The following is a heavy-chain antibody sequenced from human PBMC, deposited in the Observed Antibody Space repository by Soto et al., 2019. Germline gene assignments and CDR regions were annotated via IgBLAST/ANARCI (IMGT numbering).Heavy chain of an antibody. J-gene: IGHJ6*02. CDR2: INDGGAYT. CDR3: AKGAMSTKGMDA. D-gene: IGHD2-2*01. Sequence: EVQLFESGGGLVQPGGSLRLSCVDSGFTFSSLGMSWVRQAPGKGLEWVSAINDGGAYTYYANSVKGRFTTSRDNSKDTVYLQINSLRAEDTAIYYCAKGAMSTKGMDAWGQGTTVTVYS. CDR1: GFTFSSLG. V-gene: IGHV3-23*01.